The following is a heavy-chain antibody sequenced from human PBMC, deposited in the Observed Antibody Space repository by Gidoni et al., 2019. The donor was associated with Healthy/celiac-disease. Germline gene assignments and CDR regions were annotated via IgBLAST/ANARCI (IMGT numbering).Heavy chain of an antibody. D-gene: IGHD3-10*01. CDR1: AFTFSSYA. J-gene: IGHJ4*02. CDR2: SRGSGGST. V-gene: IGHV3-23*01. CDR3: AKSLWFGESFDY. Sequence: VQLLESGGGLVQPGGSLRLSCAASAFTFSSYAMSWARQATGKGLEWVSASRGSGGSTYYADTVKGRFTISRDNSKNTLYLQMNSLRAEDTAVYYCAKSLWFGESFDYWGQGTLVTVSS.